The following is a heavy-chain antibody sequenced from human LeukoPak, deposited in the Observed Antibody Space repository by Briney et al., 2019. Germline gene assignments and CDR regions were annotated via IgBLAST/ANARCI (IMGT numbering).Heavy chain of an antibody. V-gene: IGHV4-4*07. CDR3: ARHVRGWLRSHFFYDY. D-gene: IGHD5-12*01. CDR1: GGSISSYD. Sequence: SETLSLTCTVSGGSISSYDWSWMRQPAGKGLEWIGRTYTSGSTNYNPSLKSRVTMSVAMSKNQFSLKLTSVTAADTAVYYCARHVRGWLRSHFFYDYWGQGTLVTVSS. CDR2: TYTSGST. J-gene: IGHJ4*02.